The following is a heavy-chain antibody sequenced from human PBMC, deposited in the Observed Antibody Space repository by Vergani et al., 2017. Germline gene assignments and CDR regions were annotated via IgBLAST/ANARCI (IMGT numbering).Heavy chain of an antibody. Sequence: QVQLQESGPGLVKPSETLSLTCTVSGGSISSYYWSWIRQPPGKGLEWIGYIYYSGSTNYNPSRKSRVTISVDTSKNQFSLKLSSVTAADTAVYSCARRAKPSATTGGMDVWGQGTTVTVSS. J-gene: IGHJ6*02. D-gene: IGHD1-14*01. CDR3: ARRAKPSATTGGMDV. CDR1: GGSISSYY. CDR2: IYYSGST. V-gene: IGHV4-59*01.